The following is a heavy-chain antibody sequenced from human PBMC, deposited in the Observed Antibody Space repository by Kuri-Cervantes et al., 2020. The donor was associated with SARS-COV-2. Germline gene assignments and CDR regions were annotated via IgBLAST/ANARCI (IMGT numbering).Heavy chain of an antibody. J-gene: IGHJ1*01. Sequence: GESLKISCAASGFTVSTNYMSWVRQAPGKGLEWVSIIYSGGTTYYADSVKGRFTISRDNSKNTVNLQMNSLRGEDTALYYCARDAYCGGDCFEYFQHWGQGTLVTVSS. D-gene: IGHD2-21*01. CDR3: ARDAYCGGDCFEYFQH. CDR1: GFTVSTNY. CDR2: IYSGGTT. V-gene: IGHV3-53*01.